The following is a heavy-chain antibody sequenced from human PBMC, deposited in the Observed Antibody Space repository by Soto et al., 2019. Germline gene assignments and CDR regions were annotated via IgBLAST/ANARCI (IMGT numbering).Heavy chain of an antibody. V-gene: IGHV1-24*01. CDR2: FDPEDGET. D-gene: IGHD6-13*01. J-gene: IGHJ5*02. CDR1: GYTLTELS. Sequence: ASVNVSCKVSGYTLTELSMHWVRQAPGKGLEWMGGFDPEDGETIYAQKFQGRVTMTEDTSTDTAYMELSSLRSEDTAVYYCATSTSSSWYGWFDPWGQGTLVTVSS. CDR3: ATSTSSSWYGWFDP.